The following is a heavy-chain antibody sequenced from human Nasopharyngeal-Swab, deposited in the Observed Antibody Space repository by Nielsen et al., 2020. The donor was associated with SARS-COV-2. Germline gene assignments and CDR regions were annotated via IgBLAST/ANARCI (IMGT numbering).Heavy chain of an antibody. V-gene: IGHV3-21*01. CDR3: ASGDFWSGYYAY. CDR2: ISSSSSYI. D-gene: IGHD3-3*01. J-gene: IGHJ4*02. Sequence: LKISCAASGFTFSSYSMNWVRQAPGKGLEWVSSISSSSSYIYYADSVKGRFTISRDNAKNSLYLQMNSLRAEDTAVYYCASGDFWSGYYAYWGQGTLVTVSS. CDR1: GFTFSSYS.